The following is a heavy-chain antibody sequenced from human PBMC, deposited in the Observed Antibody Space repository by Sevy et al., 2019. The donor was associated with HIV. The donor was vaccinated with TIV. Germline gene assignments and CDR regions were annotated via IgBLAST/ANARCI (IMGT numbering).Heavy chain of an antibody. J-gene: IGHJ4*02. CDR1: GHTFNAYY. Sequence: ASVKVSCKTSGHTFNAYYTHWVRQAPGQGLEWMAWINPNNGDTNYAHKFQGRVTITSDTSISTTYMELSRLTSDDTGICYCATPEPPCSGGTCYDFDYWGQGTLVTVSS. CDR2: INPNNGDT. CDR3: ATPEPPCSGGTCYDFDY. D-gene: IGHD2-15*01. V-gene: IGHV1-2*02.